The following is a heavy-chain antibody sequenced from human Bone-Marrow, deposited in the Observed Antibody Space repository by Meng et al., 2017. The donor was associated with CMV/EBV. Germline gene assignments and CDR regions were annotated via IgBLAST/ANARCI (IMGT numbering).Heavy chain of an antibody. CDR2: IIPILGIA. CDR1: GGTFSSYT. D-gene: IGHD6-6*01. Sequence: SVKVSCKASGGTFSSYTISWVRQAPGQGLEWMGRIIPILGIANYAQKFQGRVTITADKSTSTAYMELSSLRFEDTAVYYCARGGIAARRYYYYYGMDVWGQWNTVNVYS. V-gene: IGHV1-69*02. J-gene: IGHJ6*02. CDR3: ARGGIAARRYYYYYGMDV.